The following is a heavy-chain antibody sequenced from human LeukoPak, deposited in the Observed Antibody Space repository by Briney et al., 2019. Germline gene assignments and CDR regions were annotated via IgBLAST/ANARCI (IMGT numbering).Heavy chain of an antibody. CDR3: ARLYSSGWRSNYYFDY. Sequence: SETLSLTCSVSGGSISSYYWAWIRQPPGKGLEWIGFIYYTGIISHNPSLESRVTMPVDTYDNQFSLRLNSVSAADTAVYYCARLYSSGWRSNYYFDYWGQGTLVTVSS. J-gene: IGHJ4*02. D-gene: IGHD6-19*01. CDR2: IYYTGII. CDR1: GGSISSYY. V-gene: IGHV4-59*08.